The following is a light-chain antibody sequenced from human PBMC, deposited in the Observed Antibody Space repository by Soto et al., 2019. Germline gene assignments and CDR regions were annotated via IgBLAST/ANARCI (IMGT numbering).Light chain of an antibody. CDR2: DVT. V-gene: IGLV2-14*01. J-gene: IGLJ2*01. CDR1: SRDVGGYSY. CDR3: SSYRNSSTPNVV. Sequence: QSALTQPASVSGSPGQSITISCTGTSRDVGGYSYVSWYQQHPGKAPKLMIYDVTNRPSGVPNRFSGSKSGNTASLTISWLQAEDEAEYYCSSYRNSSTPNVVFGGGTKLTVL.